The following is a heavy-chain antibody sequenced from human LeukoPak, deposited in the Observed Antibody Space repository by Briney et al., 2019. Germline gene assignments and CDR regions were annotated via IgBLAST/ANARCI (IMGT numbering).Heavy chain of an antibody. CDR3: ARVRDRYCSGGSCPDAFDI. CDR2: IYYSGST. CDR1: GGSLSSYY. J-gene: IGHJ3*02. Sequence: PSETLSLTCTVSGGSLSSYYWSWIRQPPGKGLEWIGYIYYSGSTNYNPSLKSRVTISVDTSKNQFSLKLSSVTAADTAVYYCARVRDRYCSGGSCPDAFDIWGQGTMVTVSS. D-gene: IGHD2-15*01. V-gene: IGHV4-59*01.